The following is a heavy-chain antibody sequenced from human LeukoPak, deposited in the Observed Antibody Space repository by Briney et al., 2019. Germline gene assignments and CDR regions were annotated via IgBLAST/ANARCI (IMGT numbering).Heavy chain of an antibody. V-gene: IGHV4-39*01. CDR1: GGSILDSTYY. Sequence: SETLSLTCTVSGGSILDSTYYWAWIRQPPGKALEWIATIFYNGNTHYNPSLKSRVTMSVDTVKNQFSLNLNSVTAADTAVYYCARQSSGYYYGWFDPWGQGTLVTVSS. CDR3: ARQSSGYYYGWFDP. D-gene: IGHD3-22*01. J-gene: IGHJ5*02. CDR2: IFYNGNT.